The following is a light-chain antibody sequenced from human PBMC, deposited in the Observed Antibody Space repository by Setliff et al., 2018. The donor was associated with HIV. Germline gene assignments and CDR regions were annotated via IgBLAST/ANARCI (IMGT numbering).Light chain of an antibody. J-gene: IGLJ2*01. CDR1: NNDVGAYNY. CDR2: DVS. V-gene: IGLV2-14*03. Sequence: QSVLTQPASVSGSPGQSITISCTGTNNDVGAYNYVSWYQQNPGKAPKLMIYDVSNRPSGVSNRFSGSKSGNTASLTISGLQTEDEADYYCSSFTSISTLIFGGGTK. CDR3: SSFTSISTLI.